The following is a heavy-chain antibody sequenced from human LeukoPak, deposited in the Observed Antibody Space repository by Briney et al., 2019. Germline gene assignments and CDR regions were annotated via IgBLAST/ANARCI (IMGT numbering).Heavy chain of an antibody. Sequence: PSETLSLTCTVSGGSISSYYWSWIRQPPGKGLEWIGYNYYSGSTNYNPSLKSRVTISVDTSKNQFSLKLSSVTAADTAVYYCARIGYYDSSGYYRSAWFDPWGQGTLVTVSS. D-gene: IGHD3-22*01. CDR2: NYYSGST. CDR3: ARIGYYDSSGYYRSAWFDP. J-gene: IGHJ5*02. V-gene: IGHV4-59*08. CDR1: GGSISSYY.